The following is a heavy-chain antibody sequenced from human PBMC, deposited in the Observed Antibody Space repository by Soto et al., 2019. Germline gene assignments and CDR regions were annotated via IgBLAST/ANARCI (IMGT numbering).Heavy chain of an antibody. V-gene: IGHV3-21*02. CDR3: ARESEDLTSNFDY. CDR2: ISSTTNYI. Sequence: EVQLLESGGGLVQPGGSLRLSCAASGFTLGRYGMSWVRQAPGKGLEWVSSISSTTNYIYYADSMKGRFTVSRDNAKNSVYLEMNSLSAEDTAVYYCARESEDLTSNFDYWGQGTLVTVSS. CDR1: GFTLGRYG. J-gene: IGHJ4*02.